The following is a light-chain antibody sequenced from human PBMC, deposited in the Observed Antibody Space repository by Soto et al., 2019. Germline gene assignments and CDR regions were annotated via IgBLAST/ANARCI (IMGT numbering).Light chain of an antibody. CDR1: QVISSW. J-gene: IGKJ1*01. V-gene: IGKV1-12*01. CDR3: QQSYTTPWT. Sequence: DIQMTQSPASLSSSVGVRVTITCRASQVISSWLAWYQQKPGKAPKILISTASSLQSGVPSRFSGSGSGTDFALTINSLQPEDFATYYCQQSYTTPWTFGQGTKVDIK. CDR2: TAS.